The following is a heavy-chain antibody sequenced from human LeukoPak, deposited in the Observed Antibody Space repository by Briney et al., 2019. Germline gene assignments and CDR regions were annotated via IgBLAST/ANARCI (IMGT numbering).Heavy chain of an antibody. Sequence: QPGGSLRLSCAASGFIFSNNWMSWVRQAPGKGLEWVANIKGDGSETYYVDSVKGRFTISRDNAKNTLYLQMNSLRAEDTAVYYCARGHYDSSGYYYWFDPWGQGTLVTVSS. V-gene: IGHV3-7*04. J-gene: IGHJ5*02. CDR2: IKGDGSET. CDR3: ARGHYDSSGYYYWFDP. CDR1: GFIFSNNW. D-gene: IGHD3-22*01.